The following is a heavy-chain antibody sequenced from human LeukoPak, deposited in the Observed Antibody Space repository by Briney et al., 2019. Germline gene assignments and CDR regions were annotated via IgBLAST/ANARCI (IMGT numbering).Heavy chain of an antibody. D-gene: IGHD6-19*01. CDR2: IIPIFGIA. J-gene: IGHJ5*02. V-gene: IGHV1-69*04. CDR3: ARDGYSSCWYYWFDP. Sequence: SVKVSCKASGGTFSSYAISWVRQAPGQGLEWMGRIIPIFGIANYAQKFQGRVTITADKSTSTAYMELSSLRSEDTAVYYCARDGYSSCWYYWFDPWGQGTLVTVSS. CDR1: GGTFSSYA.